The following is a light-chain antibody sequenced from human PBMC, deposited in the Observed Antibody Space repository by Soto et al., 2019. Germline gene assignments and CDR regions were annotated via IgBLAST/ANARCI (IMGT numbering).Light chain of an antibody. CDR3: SSYTSSSTPHVV. CDR1: SSDVGGYTY. CDR2: DVS. V-gene: IGLV2-14*01. J-gene: IGLJ2*01. Sequence: QSALTQPASVSGSPGQSITISCTGTSSDVGGYTYVSWYQQHPGKAPKLMIYDVSNRPSGVSNRFSGSKSGNTASLTISGLQAENDADYYCSSYTSSSTPHVVFGGGTKLTVL.